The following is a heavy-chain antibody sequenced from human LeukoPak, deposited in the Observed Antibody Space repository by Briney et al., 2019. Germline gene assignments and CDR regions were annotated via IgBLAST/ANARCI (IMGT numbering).Heavy chain of an antibody. CDR2: INHSGST. CDR3: ARDPRYDYVWGSYRYIFDY. Sequence: SETLSLTCAVYGGSFSGYCWSWIRQPPGKGLEWIGEINHSGSTNYNPSLKSRVTISVDTSKNQFSLKLSSVTAADTAVYYCARDPRYDYVWGSYRYIFDYWGQGTLVTVSS. CDR1: GGSFSGYC. D-gene: IGHD3-16*02. V-gene: IGHV4-34*01. J-gene: IGHJ4*02.